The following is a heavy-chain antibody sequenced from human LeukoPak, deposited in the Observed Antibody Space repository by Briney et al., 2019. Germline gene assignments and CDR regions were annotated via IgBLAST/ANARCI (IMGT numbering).Heavy chain of an antibody. J-gene: IGHJ4*02. V-gene: IGHV4-30-2*01. Sequence: SETLSLTCAVSGGSISSGDYSWSWIRQPPGEGLEWIGYIYHSGSTYYDPSLKSRVTISLDRSKDQFSLKLSSVTAADTAVYYCARGARRESYYMNYWGQGTLVTVSS. CDR2: IYHSGST. D-gene: IGHD1-26*01. CDR1: GGSISSGDYS. CDR3: ARGARRESYYMNY.